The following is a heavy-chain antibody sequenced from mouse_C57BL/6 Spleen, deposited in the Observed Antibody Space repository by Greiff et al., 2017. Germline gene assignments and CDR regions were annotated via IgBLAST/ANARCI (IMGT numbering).Heavy chain of an antibody. Sequence: VQLKASGPELVKPGASVKMSCKASGYTFTDYNMHWVKQSHGKSLEWIGYINPNNGGTSSNQKFKGKATLTVNKSSSTAYMELRSLTSEDSAVYYCARGDYDPFFDYWGQGTTLTVSS. CDR1: GYTFTDYN. J-gene: IGHJ2*01. V-gene: IGHV1-22*01. CDR3: ARGDYDPFFDY. D-gene: IGHD2-4*01. CDR2: INPNNGGT.